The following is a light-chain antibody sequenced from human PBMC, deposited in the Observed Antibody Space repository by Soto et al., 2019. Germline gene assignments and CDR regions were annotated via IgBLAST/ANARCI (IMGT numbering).Light chain of an antibody. CDR1: QSVSSSY. Sequence: IVLTQSPGTLSLSSGERATLSCRASQSVSSSYLAWYQQEPGQAPRLLIYGASSRATGIPDRFSGSGSGTDFTLTISRLEPEDFAVYYCQQYGSSPRTFGQGTKV. CDR2: GAS. V-gene: IGKV3-20*01. J-gene: IGKJ1*01. CDR3: QQYGSSPRT.